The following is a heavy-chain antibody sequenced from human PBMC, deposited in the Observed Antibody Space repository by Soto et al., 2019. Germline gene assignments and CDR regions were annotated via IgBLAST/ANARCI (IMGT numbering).Heavy chain of an antibody. Sequence: EVQLLESGGGLVQPGGSLRLSCAASGFTFSSYVMSWVRQAPGKGLEWVSGMSGSGGRTYYADSVKGRFTISRDNSKNTRYLQMNSLRAEDTAVYYCAKGRLAALFDPWGQGTLVTVSS. CDR3: AKGRLAALFDP. CDR2: MSGSGGRT. V-gene: IGHV3-23*01. CDR1: GFTFSSYV. J-gene: IGHJ5*02.